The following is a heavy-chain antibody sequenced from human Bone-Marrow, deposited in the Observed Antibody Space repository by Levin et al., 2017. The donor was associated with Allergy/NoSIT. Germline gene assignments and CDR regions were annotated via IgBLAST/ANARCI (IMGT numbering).Heavy chain of an antibody. V-gene: IGHV3-48*03. Sequence: GGSLRLSCAASGFTFSSYEMNWVRQAPGKGLEWVSYISSSGSTIYYADSVKGRFTISRDNAKNSLYLQMNSLRAEDTAVYYCARDHNFWSALFDYWGQGTLVTVSS. CDR2: ISSSGSTI. CDR1: GFTFSSYE. CDR3: ARDHNFWSALFDY. D-gene: IGHD3-3*01. J-gene: IGHJ4*02.